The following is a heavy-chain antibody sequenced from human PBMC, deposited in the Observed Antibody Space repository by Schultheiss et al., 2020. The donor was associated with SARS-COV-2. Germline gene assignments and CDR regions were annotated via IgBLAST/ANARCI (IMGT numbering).Heavy chain of an antibody. CDR1: GGSFSSSTYY. V-gene: IGHV4-39*01. CDR3: ASLYYDFWSGYYECWSGCNWFDP. Sequence: SETLSLTCTVSGGSFSSSTYYWGWIRQPPGKGLEWIGSIYYSGSTYYNPSLKSRVTISVDTSKNQFSLKLSSVTAADTAVYYCASLYYDFWSGYYECWSGCNWFDPWGQGTLVTVSS. CDR2: IYYSGST. D-gene: IGHD3-3*01. J-gene: IGHJ5*02.